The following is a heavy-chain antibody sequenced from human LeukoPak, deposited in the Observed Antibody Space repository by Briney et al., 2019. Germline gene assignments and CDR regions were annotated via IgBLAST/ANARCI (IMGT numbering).Heavy chain of an antibody. D-gene: IGHD2/OR15-2a*01. CDR1: GGTFSSYA. Sequence: ASVKVSCKASGGTFSSYAISWVRQAPGQGLEWMGRIIPILGIANYAQKFQGRVTITADKSTSTAYMELSSLRSEDTAVYYCARLSFDYYYYYGMDVWGQGTTVTVSS. V-gene: IGHV1-69*04. J-gene: IGHJ6*02. CDR3: ARLSFDYYYYYGMDV. CDR2: IIPILGIA.